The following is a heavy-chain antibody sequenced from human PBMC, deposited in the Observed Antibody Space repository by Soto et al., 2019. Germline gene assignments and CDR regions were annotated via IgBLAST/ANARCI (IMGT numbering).Heavy chain of an antibody. D-gene: IGHD2-2*01. V-gene: IGHV5-10-1*01. CDR1: GYSFTSYW. CDR2: IDPSDSYT. J-gene: IGHJ5*02. CDR3: ARHAPPRYCSSTSCYPWFDP. Sequence: PGESLKISFKGSGYSFTSYWISWVRQMPGKGLEWMGRIDPSDSYTNYSPSFQGHVTISADKSISTAYLQWSSLKASDTAMYYCARHAPPRYCSSTSCYPWFDPWGQGTLVTVSS.